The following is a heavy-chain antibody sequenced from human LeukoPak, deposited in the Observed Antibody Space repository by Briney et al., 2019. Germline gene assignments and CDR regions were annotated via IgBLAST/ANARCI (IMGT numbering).Heavy chain of an antibody. Sequence: GGSLRLSCAASGFTFRSYGMHWVRQAPGKGLEWVAFIRYDGNNKYYADSVKGRFTISRDNSKNTVYLQMNSLRAEDTAVYYCARGGEYRNYYYYYYMDVWGKGTTVTISS. CDR3: ARGGEYRNYYYYYYMDV. CDR2: IRYDGNNK. D-gene: IGHD3-10*01. CDR1: GFTFRSYG. V-gene: IGHV3-30*02. J-gene: IGHJ6*03.